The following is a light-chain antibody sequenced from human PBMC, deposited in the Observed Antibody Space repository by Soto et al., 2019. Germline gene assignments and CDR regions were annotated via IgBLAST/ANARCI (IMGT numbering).Light chain of an antibody. V-gene: IGKV1-27*01. CDR1: QGIGNY. CDR3: QKHNAAPLT. Sequence: DIQMTQSPSSLSASVGDRVTITFRASQGIGNYLALYQQKPGKVPKLLIYTSSTLQSGVPSLFSGSGSGTDFTLTISNLQPEDVATYYCQKHNAAPLTFGGGTKVDIK. CDR2: TSS. J-gene: IGKJ4*01.